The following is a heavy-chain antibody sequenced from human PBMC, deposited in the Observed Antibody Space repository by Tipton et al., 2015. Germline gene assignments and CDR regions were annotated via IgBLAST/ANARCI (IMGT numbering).Heavy chain of an antibody. CDR2: IQYSGST. CDR3: ARVMRHISVAGSASDGFSM. V-gene: IGHV4-59*01. J-gene: IGHJ3*02. D-gene: IGHD6-19*01. Sequence: TLSLTCSVSSDSISKYYWSWIRQPPGKELEWIGYIQYSGSTNYNPSLKSRVTISVDTSKNQVSLRLSSVTAADTAVYYCARVMRHISVAGSASDGFSMWGQGTMVTVSS. CDR1: SDSISKYY.